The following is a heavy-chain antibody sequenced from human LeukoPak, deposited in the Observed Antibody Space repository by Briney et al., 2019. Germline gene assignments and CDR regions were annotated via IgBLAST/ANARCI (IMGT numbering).Heavy chain of an antibody. CDR2: IKSKTDGGTT. V-gene: IGHV3-15*01. CDR3: ARRGYCSSTSCTNFDY. D-gene: IGHD2-2*01. Sequence: GGSLRLSCAASGFTFSNAWMSWVRQAPGKGLEWVGRIKSKTDGGTTDYAAPVKGRFTISRDDSKNTLYLQMNSLKTEDTAVYYCARRGYCSSTSCTNFDYWGQGTLVTVSS. J-gene: IGHJ4*02. CDR1: GFTFSNAW.